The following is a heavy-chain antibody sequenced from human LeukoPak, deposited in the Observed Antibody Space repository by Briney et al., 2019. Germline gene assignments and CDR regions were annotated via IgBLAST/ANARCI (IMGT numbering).Heavy chain of an antibody. Sequence: SETLSLTCSVSGGSISGYYWSWIRQPPGKGLEWIGYIYYSGSTNYNPSLKSRVTISVDTSKNQFSLKLSSVTAADTAVYYCARGDIVGLPRFDYWGQGTLVTVSS. CDR3: ARGDIVGLPRFDY. V-gene: IGHV4-59*01. D-gene: IGHD5-12*01. J-gene: IGHJ4*02. CDR2: IYYSGST. CDR1: GGSISGYY.